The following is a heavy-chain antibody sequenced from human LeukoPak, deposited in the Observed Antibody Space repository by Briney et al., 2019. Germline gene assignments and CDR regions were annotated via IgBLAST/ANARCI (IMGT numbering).Heavy chain of an antibody. CDR3: AGTWRQLWRGTGHNWFDP. D-gene: IGHD5-18*01. V-gene: IGHV4-59*01. Sequence: ETLSLTCAVSGGSISSYYWTWIRQPPGKGLEWIGYISYSGSNKYNPSLKSRVTISVDTSKNQFPLQLSYVTAADTAVYYCAGTWRQLWRGTGHNWFDPWGQGTLVTVSS. CDR1: GGSISSYY. J-gene: IGHJ5*02. CDR2: ISYSGSN.